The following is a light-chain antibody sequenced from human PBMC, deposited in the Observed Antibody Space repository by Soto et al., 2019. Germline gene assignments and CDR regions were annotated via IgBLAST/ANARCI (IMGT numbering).Light chain of an antibody. CDR1: QTVTNTY. CDR3: QQYGTLPPT. CDR2: GAS. V-gene: IGKV3-20*01. J-gene: IGKJ4*01. Sequence: EIVLTQSPGTLSLSPGERATLSCRASQTVTNTYLAWYQQKSGQAPKFLIYGASNRATGIPDRFSGSGSGTDFTLTISRLEPEDFVVYYCQQYGTLPPTFGGGTKVEI.